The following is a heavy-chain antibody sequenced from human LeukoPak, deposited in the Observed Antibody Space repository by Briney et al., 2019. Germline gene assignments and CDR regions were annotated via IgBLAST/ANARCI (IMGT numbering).Heavy chain of an antibody. D-gene: IGHD2-15*01. CDR1: GFTFSSYA. J-gene: IGHJ6*02. V-gene: IGHV3-66*01. Sequence: PGGSLRLSCAASGFTFSSYAMHWVRQAPGKGLEWVSVIYSGGSTYYADSVKGRFTISRDNSKNTLYLQMNSLRAEDTAVYYCARGGYCSGGSCYPMDVWGQGTTVTVSS. CDR2: IYSGGST. CDR3: ARGGYCSGGSCYPMDV.